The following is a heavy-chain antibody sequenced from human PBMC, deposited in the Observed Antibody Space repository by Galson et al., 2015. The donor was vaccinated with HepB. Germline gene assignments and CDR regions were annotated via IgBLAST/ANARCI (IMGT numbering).Heavy chain of an antibody. Sequence: SLRLSCAASGFTFSSYGMHWVRQAPGKGLEWVAIIRYDGSNKYYADSVKGRFTISRDNSKNTLYLQMNSLRAEDTAVYYCAKERYYYGSVSYYLVPFAYWCQVTLVTVSS. D-gene: IGHD3-10*01. CDR1: GFTFSSYG. CDR2: IRYDGSNK. V-gene: IGHV3-30*02. CDR3: AKERYYYGSVSYYLVPFAY. J-gene: IGHJ4*02.